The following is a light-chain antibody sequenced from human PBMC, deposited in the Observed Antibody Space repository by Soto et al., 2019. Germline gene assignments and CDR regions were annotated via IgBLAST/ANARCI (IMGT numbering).Light chain of an antibody. CDR2: ATS. CDR1: QSVRNNY. CDR3: QQYGDSWS. Sequence: EIVLTQSPGTLSLSPGERATLSCRASQSVRNNYLAWYQQKPDQAPRVLIHATSNRATGIPDRFSGSGSGTDFTLTISRLEPEDFAVYYCQQYGDSWSFGQGTKVEIK. J-gene: IGKJ1*01. V-gene: IGKV3-20*01.